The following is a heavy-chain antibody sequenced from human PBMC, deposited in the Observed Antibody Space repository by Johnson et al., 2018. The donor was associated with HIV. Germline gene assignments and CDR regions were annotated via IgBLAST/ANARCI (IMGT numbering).Heavy chain of an antibody. CDR2: IRYDGSNE. Sequence: QVQLVESGGVVVQPGGSLRLSCAASGFTFSNYAMRWVRQAPGKGLEWMAVIRYDGSNEYYADSLKGRFTISRDNSKNTLYLQMHSLRAEDTAVYYCEREVDSRGHPGLWWGQGTMVTVSS. CDR1: GFTFSNYA. CDR3: EREVDSRGHPGLW. V-gene: IGHV3-30*02. J-gene: IGHJ3*01. D-gene: IGHD3-22*01.